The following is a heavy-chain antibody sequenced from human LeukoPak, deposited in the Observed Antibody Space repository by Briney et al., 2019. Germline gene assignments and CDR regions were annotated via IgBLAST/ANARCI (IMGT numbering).Heavy chain of an antibody. D-gene: IGHD5-24*01. CDR3: ARRDPLDF. J-gene: IGHJ4*02. Sequence: PGGSLRLSCAASGFTFSSYGMHWVRQAPGKGLEWVAVIWYDGSNKNYADSVKGRFTISRDNSKNTLYLQMNSLRAKDTAVYYCARRDPLDFWGQGTLVTVSS. CDR2: IWYDGSNK. V-gene: IGHV3-33*01. CDR1: GFTFSSYG.